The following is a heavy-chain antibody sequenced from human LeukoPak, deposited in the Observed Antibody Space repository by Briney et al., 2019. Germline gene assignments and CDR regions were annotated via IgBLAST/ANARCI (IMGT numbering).Heavy chain of an antibody. Sequence: PGGSLRLSCAASGFTFSSYSMNWDRQAPGKGLEWVSSISSSSSYIYYADSVKGRFTISRDNAKNSLYLQMNSLRAEDTAVYYCARSTYDSSGYYGGYWGQGTLVTVSS. D-gene: IGHD3-22*01. CDR2: ISSSSSYI. CDR1: GFTFSSYS. V-gene: IGHV3-21*01. CDR3: ARSTYDSSGYYGGY. J-gene: IGHJ4*02.